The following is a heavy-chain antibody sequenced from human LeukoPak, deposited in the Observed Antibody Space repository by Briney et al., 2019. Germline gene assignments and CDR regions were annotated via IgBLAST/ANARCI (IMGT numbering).Heavy chain of an antibody. CDR3: ARLFRDVTTFDY. D-gene: IGHD1-1*01. Sequence: PGGSLRLSCTASGFTLSSSWTSWVRQPPGRGLEWVASIKQDGSQKYYVDSVKGRFTISRDNAKNSLYLQMNSLRAEDTAVYYCARLFRDVTTFDYWGQGTLVTVSS. V-gene: IGHV3-7*01. CDR1: GFTLSSSW. CDR2: IKQDGSQK. J-gene: IGHJ4*02.